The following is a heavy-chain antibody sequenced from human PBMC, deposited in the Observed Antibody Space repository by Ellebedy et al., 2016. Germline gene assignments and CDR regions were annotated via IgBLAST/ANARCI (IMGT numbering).Heavy chain of an antibody. V-gene: IGHV3-23*01. Sequence: GGSLRLSCAASGFTFSSYAMSWVRQSPGKGLEWVSSIGYSCATYSADSVKGRFTISRDNSKNPLYLQMNSLRAEDTAIYYCAKRRSTPGTALYYFDYWGQGTLVTVSS. CDR1: GFTFSSYA. J-gene: IGHJ4*02. CDR3: AKRRSTPGTALYYFDY. D-gene: IGHD1-26*01. CDR2: IGYSCAT.